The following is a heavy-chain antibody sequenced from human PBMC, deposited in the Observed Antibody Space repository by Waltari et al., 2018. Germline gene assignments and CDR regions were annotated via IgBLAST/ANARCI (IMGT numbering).Heavy chain of an antibody. CDR1: GFTVSSHY. Sequence: EVQLVESGGGLIQPGGSLRLSCAASGFTVSSHYMSWVRQAPGKGLEWVSCIYSGGSTYYADSVKGRFTISRDNAKNTVYLQMNSLRADDTAIYYCARECLGYCSGSLDYWGQGTMVTVSS. D-gene: IGHD2-15*01. J-gene: IGHJ4*02. V-gene: IGHV3-53*01. CDR2: IYSGGST. CDR3: ARECLGYCSGSLDY.